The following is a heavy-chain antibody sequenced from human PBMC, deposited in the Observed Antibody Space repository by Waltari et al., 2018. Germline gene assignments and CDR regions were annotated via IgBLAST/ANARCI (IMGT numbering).Heavy chain of an antibody. J-gene: IGHJ4*02. D-gene: IGHD6-19*01. V-gene: IGHV3-73*01. Sequence: EVQVVESVGGLVQPGGSLQLSCATSGFSFIRSSIHWVLHTSGKWLEWVGRIRREPYNYATAYSASVKGRFTISRDDSKNTAFLQMNSLMTEDTAVYYCSGGEVTGTDFWGQGTLVTVSS. CDR3: SGGEVTGTDF. CDR1: GFSFIRSS. CDR2: IRREPYNYAT.